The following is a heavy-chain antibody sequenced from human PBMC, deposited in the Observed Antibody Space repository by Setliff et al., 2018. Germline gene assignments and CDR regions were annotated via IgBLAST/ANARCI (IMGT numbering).Heavy chain of an antibody. CDR2: IFYRGTT. V-gene: IGHV4-39*01. CDR1: GASITNINYY. Sequence: SETLSLTCTVSGASITNINYYWGLIRQPPGKGLEWIGSIFYRGTTYYNPSLKSRVIMSVDTSKNQFSLTLSSVTAADTAVYYCARDAYDYPFDYWGQGTLVTVSS. D-gene: IGHD5-12*01. CDR3: ARDAYDYPFDY. J-gene: IGHJ4*02.